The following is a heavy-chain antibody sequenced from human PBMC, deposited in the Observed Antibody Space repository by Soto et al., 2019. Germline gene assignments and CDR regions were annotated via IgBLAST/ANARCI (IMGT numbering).Heavy chain of an antibody. CDR1: GFTFSGFD. CDR2: IHRRSTNI. CDR3: PFLTGFDFHYYSRSDV. J-gene: IGHJ6*02. Sequence: GGSLRLSCAASGFTFSGFDMSWVRQAPGKGLEWLSSIHRRSTNIYYADSVKGRFTISRDNAKSSVYLQMNSLRAEDTAVYYCPFLTGFDFHYYSRSDVWGQGTTVTVSS. D-gene: IGHD5-12*01. V-gene: IGHV3-21*01.